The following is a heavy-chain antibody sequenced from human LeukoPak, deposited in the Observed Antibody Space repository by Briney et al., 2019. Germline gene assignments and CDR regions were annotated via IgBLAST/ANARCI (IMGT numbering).Heavy chain of an antibody. J-gene: IGHJ4*02. D-gene: IGHD5-18*01. CDR1: GFTFSSYS. Sequence: GGSLRLSCAASGFTFSSYSMNWVRQGPGKGLEWVSAISSSSSYIYYEDSVKSRFTISRDNAKNSLYLQMNSLRAEDTAVYYCAREYSYGSIYYFDYWGQGTLVTVSS. CDR2: ISSSSSYI. CDR3: AREYSYGSIYYFDY. V-gene: IGHV3-21*01.